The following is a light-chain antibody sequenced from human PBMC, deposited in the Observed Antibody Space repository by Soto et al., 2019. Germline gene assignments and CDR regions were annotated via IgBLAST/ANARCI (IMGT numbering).Light chain of an antibody. CDR1: SSDIGNYNY. Sequence: QSVLTQPASVSGSPGQSITISCTGTSSDIGNYNYVSWYQQHPGKAPKLMISEVSNRPSGVSNRLSGSKSGNTASLTISGLQAEDEADYYCSSYTSTSSYVFGGGTKVTVL. CDR3: SSYTSTSSYV. J-gene: IGLJ1*01. CDR2: EVS. V-gene: IGLV2-14*01.